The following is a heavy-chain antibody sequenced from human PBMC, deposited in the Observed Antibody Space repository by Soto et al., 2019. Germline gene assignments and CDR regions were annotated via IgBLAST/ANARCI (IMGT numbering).Heavy chain of an antibody. J-gene: IGHJ4*02. Sequence: SETLSLTCAIYGGSFSGYYWSWIRQHPGKGLEWIGEINHSGSTNHNPSLKSRVTISVDTSKNQFSLKLNSVTAADTAVYYCAKLERGYDSDYWGQGTLVTVSS. CDR2: INHSGST. CDR3: AKLERGYDSDY. CDR1: GGSFSGYY. D-gene: IGHD5-12*01. V-gene: IGHV4-34*01.